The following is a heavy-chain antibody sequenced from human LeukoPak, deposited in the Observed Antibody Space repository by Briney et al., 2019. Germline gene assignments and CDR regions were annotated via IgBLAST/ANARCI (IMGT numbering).Heavy chain of an antibody. CDR1: GFTFNKYS. Sequence: AGGSLRLSCATSGFTFNKYSMNWVRQAPGEGLEWVSSIISGSGNIYYADSVKGRFTISRDNAKNSLYLQMNSLRADDTAVYYCARDRWELPHYYYYGLDVWGQGTTVTVSS. J-gene: IGHJ6*02. V-gene: IGHV3-21*01. D-gene: IGHD1-26*01. CDR3: ARDRWELPHYYYYGLDV. CDR2: IISGSGNI.